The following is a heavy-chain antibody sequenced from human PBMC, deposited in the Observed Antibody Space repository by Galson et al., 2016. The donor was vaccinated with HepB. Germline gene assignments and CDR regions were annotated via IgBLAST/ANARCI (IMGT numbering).Heavy chain of an antibody. V-gene: IGHV3-30*18. Sequence: SLRLSCAASGFIFSYYGMHWVRQAPGKGLEWVAVISDDGRNKYYADSVKGRFTISRDNSKNALYLQINSLRAEDTAVYYCAKGSEGRAAVFRYFDWQRVGYWYLEVWGRGTLVTVAS. D-gene: IGHD3-9*01. CDR2: ISDDGRNK. CDR3: AKGSEGRAAVFRYFDWQRVGYWYLEV. CDR1: GFIFSYYG. J-gene: IGHJ2*01.